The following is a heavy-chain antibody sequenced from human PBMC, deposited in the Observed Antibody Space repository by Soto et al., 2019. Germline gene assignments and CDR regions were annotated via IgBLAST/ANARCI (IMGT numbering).Heavy chain of an antibody. Sequence: GGSLRLSCGASGFTFSNYSMNWVRQAPGKGLEWVSYISSSTIYYADSVKGRFTISRDNAKNSLYLQMNSLRAEDTAAYYCARETQWLNWFDPWGQGTLVTVSS. CDR1: GFTFSNYS. J-gene: IGHJ5*02. CDR2: ISSSTI. CDR3: ARETQWLNWFDP. V-gene: IGHV3-48*01. D-gene: IGHD6-19*01.